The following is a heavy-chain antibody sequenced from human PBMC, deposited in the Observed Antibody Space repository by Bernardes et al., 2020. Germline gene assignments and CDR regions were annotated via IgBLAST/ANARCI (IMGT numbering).Heavy chain of an antibody. V-gene: IGHV3-23*01. J-gene: IGHJ4*02. CDR2: ISDSGGST. Sequence: GGSLRLSCAASGFTFSNYAMSWVRQAPGKGLEWVSGISDSGGSTYYADSVEGRFTISRDNSKDTVDLQMNSLRVDDTAVYFCAKGTERYCAHSVCYPFDYWGQGILVTV. CDR1: GFTFSNYA. CDR3: AKGTERYCAHSVCYPFDY. D-gene: IGHD2-8*01.